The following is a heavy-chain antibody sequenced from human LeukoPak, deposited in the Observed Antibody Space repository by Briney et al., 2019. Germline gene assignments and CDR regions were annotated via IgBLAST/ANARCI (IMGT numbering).Heavy chain of an antibody. J-gene: IGHJ6*02. D-gene: IGHD3-10*01. CDR2: IYPGDSDT. CDR1: GYSFTSYW. V-gene: IGHV5-51*01. Sequence: GESLKISCKGSGYSFTSYWIGWVRHVPGKGLEWMGIIYPGDSDTRYSPSFQGQVTISADKSISTAYLQWSSLKASDTAMYYCARNFGEFTRYYYGMDVWGQGTTVTVSS. CDR3: ARNFGEFTRYYYGMDV.